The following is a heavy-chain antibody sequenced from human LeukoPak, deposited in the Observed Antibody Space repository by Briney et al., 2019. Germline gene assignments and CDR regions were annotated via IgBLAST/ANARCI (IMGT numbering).Heavy chain of an antibody. CDR2: INAGNGNT. CDR1: GGTFSSYA. CDR3: ARESRIVGATAFDY. Sequence: ASVKVSCKASGGTFSSYAISWVRQAPGQRLEWMGWINAGNGNTKYSQEFQGRVTITRDTSASTAYMELSSLRSEDMAVYYCARESRIVGATAFDYWGQGTLVTVSS. D-gene: IGHD1-26*01. J-gene: IGHJ4*02. V-gene: IGHV1-3*03.